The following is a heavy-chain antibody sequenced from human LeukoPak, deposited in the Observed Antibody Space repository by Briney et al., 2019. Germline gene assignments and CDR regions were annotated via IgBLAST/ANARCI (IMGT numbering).Heavy chain of an antibody. D-gene: IGHD3-22*01. CDR1: GFTFSSYS. V-gene: IGHV3-21*01. CDR3: ARGWYYYDSSGHLDY. CDR2: ISSSSSYI. Sequence: PGGSLRLSCAASGFTFSSYSMNWVRQAPGKGLKWVSSISSSSSYIYYADSVKGRFTISRDNAKNSLYLQMNSLRAEDTAVYYCARGWYYYDSSGHLDYWGQGTLVTVSS. J-gene: IGHJ4*02.